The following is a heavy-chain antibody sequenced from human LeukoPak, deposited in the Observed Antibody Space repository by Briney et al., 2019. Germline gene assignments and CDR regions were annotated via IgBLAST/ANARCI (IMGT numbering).Heavy chain of an antibody. J-gene: IGHJ2*01. CDR2: IYHSGST. V-gene: IGHV4-30-2*01. D-gene: IGHD1-26*01. Sequence: PSETLSLTCAVSGGSISSGGYSWSWIRQPPGRGLEWIGYIYHSGSTYYNPSLKSRVTISVDRSKNQFSLKLSSVTAADTAVYYCARVTVGATDWYFDLWGRGTLVTVSS. CDR1: GGSISSGGYS. CDR3: ARVTVGATDWYFDL.